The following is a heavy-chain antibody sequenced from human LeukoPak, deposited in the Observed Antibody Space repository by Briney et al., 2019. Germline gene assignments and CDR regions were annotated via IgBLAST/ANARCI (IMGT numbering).Heavy chain of an antibody. CDR2: MYSGDSDT. D-gene: IGHD2-21*02. Sequence: GGSLKISCKGSGYSFTSYWIGWVRQMPGKGLEWMGIMYSGDSDTRYSPSFQGQVTISADKSINTAYLQWSSLKASDTARYYCARATDKFGSFDYWGQGTLVTVSS. CDR1: GYSFTSYW. V-gene: IGHV5-51*01. J-gene: IGHJ4*02. CDR3: ARATDKFGSFDY.